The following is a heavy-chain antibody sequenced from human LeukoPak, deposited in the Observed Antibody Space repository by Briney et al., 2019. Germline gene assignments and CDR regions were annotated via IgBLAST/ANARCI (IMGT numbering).Heavy chain of an antibody. J-gene: IGHJ4*02. CDR1: GFTFSSSA. Sequence: GGSLRLSCAASGFTFSSSAMSWVRQAPGKGLEWVSGISSSGGSTYYADSVKGRFTISRDNSKNTLYLQMNSLRAEDTALYYCAKDRAYCGGDCYSPLDYWGQGTLVTVSS. D-gene: IGHD2-21*02. CDR2: ISSSGGST. CDR3: AKDRAYCGGDCYSPLDY. V-gene: IGHV3-23*01.